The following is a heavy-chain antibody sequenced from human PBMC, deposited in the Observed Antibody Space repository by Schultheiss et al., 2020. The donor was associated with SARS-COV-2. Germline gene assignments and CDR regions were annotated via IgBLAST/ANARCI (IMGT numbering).Heavy chain of an antibody. Sequence: SETLSLTCTVSGGSVSSGSYYWSWIRQSPGKGLEWIGYIYDTGSTKYNPSLKSRVTISLDTSKNQFSLKLSSVTAADTAVYYCARAPSGLWGRGTLVTVSS. CDR2: IYDTGST. J-gene: IGHJ2*01. CDR3: ARAPSGL. V-gene: IGHV4-61*01. CDR1: GGSVSSGSYY.